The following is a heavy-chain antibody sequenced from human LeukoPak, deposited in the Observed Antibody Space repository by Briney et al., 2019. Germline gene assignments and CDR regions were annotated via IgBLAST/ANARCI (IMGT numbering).Heavy chain of an antibody. D-gene: IGHD2-2*01. CDR2: INPNSGGT. Sequence: ASVKVSCKASGYTFTGYYMHWVRQAPGQGLEWMGWINPNSGGTNYAQKFQGRVTMTRDTSISTAYMELSRLRSEDTAVYYCASRSSTSTMGFDPWGQGTLVTVPS. V-gene: IGHV1-2*02. CDR1: GYTFTGYY. J-gene: IGHJ5*02. CDR3: ASRSSTSTMGFDP.